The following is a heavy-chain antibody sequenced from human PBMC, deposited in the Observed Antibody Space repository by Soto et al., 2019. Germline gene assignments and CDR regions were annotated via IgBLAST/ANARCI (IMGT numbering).Heavy chain of an antibody. CDR3: ARVGGVAARTFDY. V-gene: IGHV4-59*01. J-gene: IGHJ4*02. D-gene: IGHD2-15*01. Sequence: SETLSLTCTVSGGSISPFYWSWVRQPPGKGLEWIGYLYYSGNTNYNPSLRSRVTISVDASKNQVSLRLTSVTAADTAVYYCARVGGVAARTFDYWGQGTVVTVSS. CDR1: GGSISPFY. CDR2: LYYSGNT.